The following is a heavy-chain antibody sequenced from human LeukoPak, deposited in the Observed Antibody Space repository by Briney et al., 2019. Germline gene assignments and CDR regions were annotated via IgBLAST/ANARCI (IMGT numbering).Heavy chain of an antibody. D-gene: IGHD3-3*01. CDR2: INPKSGGT. J-gene: IGHJ4*02. CDR1: GYTFTGYY. V-gene: IGHV1-2*02. CDR3: ASPSSDFWSGYYTFGY. Sequence: ASVKVPCKASGYTFTGYYMHWVRQAPGQGLEWMGWINPKSGGTNYAQKFQGRVTMTSDTPISTAYMELTRLRSDDTAVYYCASPSSDFWSGYYTFGYWGQGTLVTVSS.